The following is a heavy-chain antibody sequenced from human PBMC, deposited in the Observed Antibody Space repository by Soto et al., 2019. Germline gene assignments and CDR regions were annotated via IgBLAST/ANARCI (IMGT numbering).Heavy chain of an antibody. CDR1: GFSFSSHG. V-gene: IGHV3-30*18. Sequence: QVDLVESGGGVVQPGRPLRLSCAASGFSFSSHGMHWVRQGPGKGLEWLAVITHDGVTTYYADSVKGRFSVSRDNAKNTLYLQMYSLGAEDTAQYYCAKDREDTTMTFDNWGQGTLVTVSS. CDR2: ITHDGVTT. CDR3: AKDREDTTMTFDN. J-gene: IGHJ4*02. D-gene: IGHD5-18*01.